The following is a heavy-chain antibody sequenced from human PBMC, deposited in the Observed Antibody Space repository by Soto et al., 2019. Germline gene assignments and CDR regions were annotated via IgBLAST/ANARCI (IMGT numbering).Heavy chain of an antibody. CDR3: ARESREYYFDY. Sequence: SETLSLTCTVSGGSINTYYWSWIRQPPGKGLEWIGYVFYSGITNYNPSLKSRVTISVDTSKNQFSLRLSSVTAADTAVYYCARESREYYFDYWGQGTLVTVSS. V-gene: IGHV4-59*01. J-gene: IGHJ4*02. CDR1: GGSINTYY. CDR2: VFYSGIT.